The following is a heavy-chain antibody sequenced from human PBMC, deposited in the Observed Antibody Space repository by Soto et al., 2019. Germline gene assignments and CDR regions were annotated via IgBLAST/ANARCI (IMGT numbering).Heavy chain of an antibody. CDR3: AKDSIVVVVAATPGLSRRYNWFDP. D-gene: IGHD2-15*01. Sequence: GGSLRLSCAASGFTFSSYAMSWVRQAPGKGLKWVSAISGSGGSTYYADSVKGRFTISRDNSKNTLYLQMNSLRAEDTAVYYCAKDSIVVVVAATPGLSRRYNWFDPWGQGTLVTVSS. V-gene: IGHV3-23*01. CDR1: GFTFSSYA. CDR2: ISGSGGST. J-gene: IGHJ5*02.